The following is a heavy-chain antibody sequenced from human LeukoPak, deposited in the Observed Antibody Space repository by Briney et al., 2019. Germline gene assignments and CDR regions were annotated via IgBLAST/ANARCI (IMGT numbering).Heavy chain of an antibody. CDR3: ARPYDSSGYYYFGY. V-gene: IGHV1-69*01. CDR1: GGTFSSYA. D-gene: IGHD3-22*01. Sequence: ASVKASCKASGGTFSSYAISWVRQAPGQGLEWMGGIIPIFGTANYAQKFQGRVTITADESTSTAYMELSSLRSEDTAVYYCARPYDSSGYYYFGYWGQGTLVTVSS. CDR2: IIPIFGTA. J-gene: IGHJ4*02.